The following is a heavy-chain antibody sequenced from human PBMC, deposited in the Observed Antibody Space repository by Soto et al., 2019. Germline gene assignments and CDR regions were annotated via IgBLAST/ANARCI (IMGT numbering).Heavy chain of an antibody. CDR2: IKSKPDGGTT. CDR3: VTGQYCDY. Sequence: PGESLKISCVGSGFTFSNAWINWVRQTPGKGLEWVGRIKSKPDGGTTDYAAPVKGRFTISRDDSKNTVYLQMNSLKTEDTALYYCVTGQYCDYWGQGTLVTVSS. CDR1: GFTFSNAW. J-gene: IGHJ4*02. V-gene: IGHV3-15*01.